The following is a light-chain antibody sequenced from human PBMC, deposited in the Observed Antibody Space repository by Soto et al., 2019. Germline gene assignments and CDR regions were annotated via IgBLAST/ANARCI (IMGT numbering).Light chain of an antibody. CDR2: KVS. Sequence: DVVMPQSPLSLPGTLGQPASISCRSSQSLVSSDGNTYLNWFQHRPGQSPRRLIYKVSIRTSGVPDRFSGSGSGTDFTLKISRVEAEDVGVYSFMQGTQRPPTFGRGNKVEIK. CDR1: QSLVSSDGNTY. J-gene: IGKJ1*01. V-gene: IGKV2-30*01. CDR3: MQGTQRPPT.